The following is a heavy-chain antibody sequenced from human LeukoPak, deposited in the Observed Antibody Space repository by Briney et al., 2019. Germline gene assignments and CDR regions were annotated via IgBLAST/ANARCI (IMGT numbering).Heavy chain of an antibody. Sequence: ASVMVSFTASVYTFTSYYIHWVRQAPGQGLEWMGWINPNSGGTNYAQKFQGGVTMTTDTSISTVYMELTRLTSDDTAVYYCARDHGTDGTTFTLNFDCWGQGTLVTVSS. CDR1: VYTFTSYY. V-gene: IGHV1-2*02. D-gene: IGHD1-1*01. CDR2: INPNSGGT. J-gene: IGHJ4*02. CDR3: ARDHGTDGTTFTLNFDC.